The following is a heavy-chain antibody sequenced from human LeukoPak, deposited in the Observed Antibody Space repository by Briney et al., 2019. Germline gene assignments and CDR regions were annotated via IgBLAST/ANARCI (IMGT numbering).Heavy chain of an antibody. CDR1: GFTFSSYA. D-gene: IGHD6-19*01. J-gene: IGHJ6*03. Sequence: PGRSLRLSCAASGFTFSSYAMHWVRQAPGKGLEWVAVISYDGSNKYYADSVKGRFTISRDNSKNTLYLQMNSLRAEDTAVYYCARAGSIAVAAPPRGYHYYYMDVWGKGTTVTVSS. CDR3: ARAGSIAVAAPPRGYHYYYMDV. V-gene: IGHV3-30*04. CDR2: ISYDGSNK.